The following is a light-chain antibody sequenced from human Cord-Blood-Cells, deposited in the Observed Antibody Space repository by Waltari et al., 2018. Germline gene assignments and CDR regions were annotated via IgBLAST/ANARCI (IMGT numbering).Light chain of an antibody. V-gene: IGLV3-21*04. CDR2: YDS. J-gene: IGLJ3*02. CDR1: NIGSKS. CDR3: QVWDSSSDHWV. Sequence: SYVLTQPPSVSVAPGKTARITCGGNNIGSKSVHWYQQKPGQAPVLVIYYDSDRPSRNPEVFSGSNSGNTANLTNSRVEAGDEADYYCQVWDSSSDHWVFGGGTKLTVL.